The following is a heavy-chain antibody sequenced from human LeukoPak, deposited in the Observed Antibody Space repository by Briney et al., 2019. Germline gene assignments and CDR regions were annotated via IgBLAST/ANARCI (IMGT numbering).Heavy chain of an antibody. V-gene: IGHV3-66*01. J-gene: IGHJ6*02. CDR2: IYSGGST. D-gene: IGHD3-16*01. CDR1: GFSVSSDY. CDR3: ARDRGIFPYGMDV. Sequence: PGGSLRLSCAASGFSVSSDYMSWVRQAPGKGLEWVSIIYSGGSTYYADSVKGRFTVSRDNSKNTLYLQMNSLRPEDTAVYYCARDRGIFPYGMDVWGQGTTVTVSS.